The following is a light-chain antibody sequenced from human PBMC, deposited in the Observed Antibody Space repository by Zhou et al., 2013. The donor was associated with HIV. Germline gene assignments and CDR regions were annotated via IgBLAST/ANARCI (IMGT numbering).Light chain of an antibody. J-gene: IGKJ1*01. CDR2: AAS. Sequence: EIVLTQSPGTLSLSPGERATLSCRASQSVSSSYLAWYQQKPGQAPRLLIYAASTRATGIPDRFSGSGSGTDFTLTISRLEPEDFAVYYCQQYGSSPFGQGTKVEI. CDR3: QQYGSSP. CDR1: QSVSSSY. V-gene: IGKV3-20*01.